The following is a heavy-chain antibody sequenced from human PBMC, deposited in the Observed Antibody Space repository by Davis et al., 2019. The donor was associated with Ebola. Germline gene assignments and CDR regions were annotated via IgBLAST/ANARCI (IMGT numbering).Heavy chain of an antibody. Sequence: ASVKVSCKASGYTFTSYYMHWVRQAPGQGLEWMGIINPSGGSTSYAQKFQGWVTMTRDTSISTAYMELSRLRSDDTAVYYCARFTMVQGWHIWGQGTMVTVSS. CDR2: INPSGGST. CDR3: ARFTMVQGWHI. CDR1: GYTFTSYY. V-gene: IGHV1-46*01. D-gene: IGHD3-10*01. J-gene: IGHJ3*02.